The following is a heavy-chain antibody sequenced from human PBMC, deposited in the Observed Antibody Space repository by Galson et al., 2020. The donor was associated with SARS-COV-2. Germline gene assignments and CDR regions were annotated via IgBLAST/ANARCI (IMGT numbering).Heavy chain of an antibody. Sequence: SETLSLTCTVSGGSISSGGYYWSWIRPHPGKGLEWIGYIYYSGSTYYNPSLKSRVTISVDTSKNQFSLKLSSVTAADTAVYYCARAWGSITIFGVVINYFDYWGQGTLVTVSS. D-gene: IGHD3-3*01. J-gene: IGHJ4*02. CDR1: GGSISSGGYY. CDR3: ARAWGSITIFGVVINYFDY. V-gene: IGHV4-31*03. CDR2: IYYSGST.